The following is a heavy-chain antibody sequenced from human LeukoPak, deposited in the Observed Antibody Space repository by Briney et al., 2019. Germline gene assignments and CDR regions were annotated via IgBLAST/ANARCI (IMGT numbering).Heavy chain of an antibody. V-gene: IGHV3-21*01. Sequence: PGGSLRLSCAASGFTFSSYSMNWVRQAPGKGLEWVSSISSSSSYIYYADSVKGRFTISRDNAKNTLYLQMNSLRAEDTAVYYCARVPDQPEYPGENYIDYWGQGTLVTVSS. CDR3: ARVPDQPEYPGENYIDY. CDR2: ISSSSSYI. J-gene: IGHJ4*02. D-gene: IGHD2/OR15-2a*01. CDR1: GFTFSSYS.